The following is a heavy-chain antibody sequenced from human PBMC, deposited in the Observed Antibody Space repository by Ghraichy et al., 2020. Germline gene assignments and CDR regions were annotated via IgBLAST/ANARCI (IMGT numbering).Heavy chain of an antibody. V-gene: IGHV3-11*05. J-gene: IGHJ6*02. CDR3: ARDFSSGWYYYYYGMDV. CDR2: ISSSSSYT. D-gene: IGHD6-19*01. Sequence: GGSLRLSCAASGFTFSDYYMSWIRQAPGKGLEWVSYISSSSSYTNYADSVKGRFTISRDNAKNSLYLQMNSLRAEDQAVYYCARDFSSGWYYYYYGMDVWGQGTTVTVSS. CDR1: GFTFSDYY.